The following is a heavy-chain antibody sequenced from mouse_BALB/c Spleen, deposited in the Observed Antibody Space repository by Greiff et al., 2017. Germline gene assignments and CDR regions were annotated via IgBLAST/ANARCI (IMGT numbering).Heavy chain of an antibody. J-gene: IGHJ4*01. D-gene: IGHD2-3*01. V-gene: IGHV1-14*01. CDR1: GYTFTSYV. CDR2: INPYNDGT. Sequence: EVQLQQSGPELVKPGASVKMSCKASGYTFTSYVMHWVKQKPGQGLEWIGYINPYNDGTKYNEKFKGKATLTSDKSSSTAYMELSSLTSEDSAVYYCARHSVGYDGYYDYYAMDYWGQGTSVTVSS. CDR3: ARHSVGYDGYYDYYAMDY.